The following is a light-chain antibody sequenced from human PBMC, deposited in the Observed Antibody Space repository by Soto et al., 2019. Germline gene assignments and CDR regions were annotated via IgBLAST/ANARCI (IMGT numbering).Light chain of an antibody. CDR1: QSISSY. Sequence: DIQMTQSPSSLSAFVGDRVSITCRASQSISSYLNWYQQKPGKAPKLLIYGASSLQSGVPSRFSGRGSGTDFTLTISSLQPEDFATYYCQQSYNAPRTFGPGTKVDI. V-gene: IGKV1-39*01. CDR3: QQSYNAPRT. J-gene: IGKJ3*01. CDR2: GAS.